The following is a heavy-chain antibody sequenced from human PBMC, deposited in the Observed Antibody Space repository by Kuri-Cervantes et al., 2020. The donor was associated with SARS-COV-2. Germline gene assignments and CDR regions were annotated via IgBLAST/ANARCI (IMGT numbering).Heavy chain of an antibody. V-gene: IGHV3-9*01. Sequence: SLKISCAASGFTFDDYAMHWVRQAPGKGLEWVSGISWNSGSIGYADSVKGRFTISRDNSKNTLYLQMNSLRAEDTAVYYCAKDRSVRGSGTLDVWGKGTTVTVSS. CDR3: AKDRSVRGSGTLDV. CDR1: GFTFDDYA. D-gene: IGHD3-10*01. J-gene: IGHJ6*04. CDR2: ISWNSGSI.